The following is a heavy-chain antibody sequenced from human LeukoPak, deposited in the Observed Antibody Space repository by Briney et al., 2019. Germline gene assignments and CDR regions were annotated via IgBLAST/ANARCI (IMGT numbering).Heavy chain of an antibody. V-gene: IGHV3-30*03. Sequence: GRSLRLSCAASGFTFSSYGMHWVRQAPGKGLEWVAVISYDGSNKYYADSVKGRFTISRDDSKNTVYLQMNSLRAEDTAVYYCARWTNFHAFDIWGQGTLVTVSS. CDR3: ARWTNFHAFDI. CDR1: GFTFSSYG. CDR2: ISYDGSNK. J-gene: IGHJ3*02. D-gene: IGHD1-1*01.